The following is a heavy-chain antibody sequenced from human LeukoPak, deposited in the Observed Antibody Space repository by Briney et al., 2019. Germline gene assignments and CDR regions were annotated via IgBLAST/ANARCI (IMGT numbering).Heavy chain of an antibody. CDR3: GLDGGAVGWYGDYWYYYGMDV. J-gene: IGHJ6*02. V-gene: IGHV3-74*01. CDR1: GFTFSSYW. D-gene: IGHD4-17*01. Sequence: GGSLRLSCTASGFTFSSYWMHWVRQAPGKGLVWVSRINSDGSSTSYADSVKGRFTISRDNAKNTLYLQMNSLRAEDTAVYYCGLDGGAVGWYGDYWYYYGMDVWGQGTTVTVSS. CDR2: INSDGSST.